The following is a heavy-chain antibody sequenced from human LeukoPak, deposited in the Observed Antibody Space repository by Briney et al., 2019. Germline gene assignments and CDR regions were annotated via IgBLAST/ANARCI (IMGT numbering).Heavy chain of an antibody. CDR2: IYSGGST. J-gene: IGHJ4*02. CDR3: ARARDGSSSYGVLGY. D-gene: IGHD6-13*01. Sequence: GGSLRLSCAASGFTVSSNYMSWVRQAPGKGLEWVSVIYSGGSTYYADSVKGRFTISRDNSKNTLYLQMNSLRAEDTAVYYCARARDGSSSYGVLGYWGQGTLVTVSS. CDR1: GFTVSSNY. V-gene: IGHV3-53*01.